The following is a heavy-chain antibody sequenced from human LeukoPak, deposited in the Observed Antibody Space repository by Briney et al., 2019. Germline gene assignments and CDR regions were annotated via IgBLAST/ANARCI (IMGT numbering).Heavy chain of an antibody. D-gene: IGHD1-26*01. CDR1: GFTFSSYA. V-gene: IGHV3-33*08. Sequence: GGSLRLSCAASGFTFSSYAMHWVRQAPGKGLEWVAVIWYDGSNKYYADSVKGRFTISRDNSKNTLYLQMNSLRAEDTAVYYCARDSESLGATYFDYWGQGTLVTVSS. J-gene: IGHJ4*02. CDR3: ARDSESLGATYFDY. CDR2: IWYDGSNK.